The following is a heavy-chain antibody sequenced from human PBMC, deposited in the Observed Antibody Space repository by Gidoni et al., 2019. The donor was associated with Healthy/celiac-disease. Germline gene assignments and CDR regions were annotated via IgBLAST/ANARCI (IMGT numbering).Heavy chain of an antibody. Sequence: QSGPGLVKPSQTLSLTCAISGDSVSSNSAAWNWIRQSPSRGLEWLGRTYYRSKWYNDYAVSVKSRITINPDTSKNQFSLQLNSVTPEDTAVYYCARGKPLTYSSGWSFDYWGQGTLVTVSS. CDR1: GDSVSSNSAA. J-gene: IGHJ4*02. V-gene: IGHV6-1*01. CDR3: ARGKPLTYSSGWSFDY. CDR2: TYYRSKWYN. D-gene: IGHD6-19*01.